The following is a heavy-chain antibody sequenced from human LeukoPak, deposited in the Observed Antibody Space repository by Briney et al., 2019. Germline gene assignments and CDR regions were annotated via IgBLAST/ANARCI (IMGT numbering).Heavy chain of an antibody. CDR1: GFTFSDYY. D-gene: IGHD5-18*01. CDR2: ISSSGSTI. Sequence: PGGSLRLSCAASGFTFSDYYMSWIRQAPGKGLEWVSYISSSGSTIYYADSVRGRFTISRDNAKNPLYLQMNSLRAEDTAVYYCARAAMVRLLFDYWAQGTLVTVSS. V-gene: IGHV3-11*01. J-gene: IGHJ4*02. CDR3: ARAAMVRLLFDY.